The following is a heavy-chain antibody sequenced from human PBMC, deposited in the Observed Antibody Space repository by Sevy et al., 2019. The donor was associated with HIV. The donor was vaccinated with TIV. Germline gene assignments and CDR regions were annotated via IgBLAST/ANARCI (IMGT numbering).Heavy chain of an antibody. Sequence: GGSLRLSCAASGFTFSSNWMTWVRQAPGKGLEWVANVKLEMSEKYYADSVKGRFTISRDNAKNLLFLQMNSLRDEDTAVYYSARAQQVTMLVVIGGLYFDLWGQGTLVTVSS. J-gene: IGHJ4*02. V-gene: IGHV3-7*01. CDR1: GFTFSSNW. CDR2: VKLEMSEK. D-gene: IGHD3-3*01. CDR3: ARAQQVTMLVVIGGLYFDL.